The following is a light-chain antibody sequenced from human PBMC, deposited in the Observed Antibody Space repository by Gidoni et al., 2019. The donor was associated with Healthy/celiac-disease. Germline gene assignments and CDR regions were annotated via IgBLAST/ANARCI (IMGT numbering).Light chain of an antibody. V-gene: IGKV1-5*03. J-gene: IGKJ1*01. CDR1: ESISNW. CDR2: KAS. Sequence: DIQMTQSPSTLSASVGDRVTITCRASESISNWLAWYQQKPGKAPKLLIYKASRLESWVPSRFSGSGSGTEFTLTISSLQPDDFATYFGQQYETFWTFGQGTKVEV. CDR3: QQYETFWT.